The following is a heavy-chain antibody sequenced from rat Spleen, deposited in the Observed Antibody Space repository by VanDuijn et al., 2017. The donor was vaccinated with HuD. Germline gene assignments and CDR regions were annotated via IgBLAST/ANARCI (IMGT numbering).Heavy chain of an antibody. Sequence: EVQLVESGGGLVQPGRSLKLSCAASGFTFSDFNMAWVRQSPKKGLEWVATIIYDGSTTYYRDSVKGRFTISRENAKSTLYLQMDSLRSEDTATYYCARETGYNSYFDYWGQGVMVTVSS. D-gene: IGHD1-4*01. CDR2: IIYDGSTT. V-gene: IGHV5S10*01. CDR3: ARETGYNSYFDY. CDR1: GFTFSDFN. J-gene: IGHJ2*01.